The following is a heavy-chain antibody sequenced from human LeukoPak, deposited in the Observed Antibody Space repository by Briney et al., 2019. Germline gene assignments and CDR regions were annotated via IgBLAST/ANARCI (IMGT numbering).Heavy chain of an antibody. CDR3: ARGAFYYDSSGYSYASDI. Sequence: GGSLRLSCGASGFTFSYYAMTWVRQAPGKGLEWVSTISGSGDSTYYADSVKGRFTISRDNSKNSLYLQMNSLRAEDTAVYYCARGAFYYDSSGYSYASDIWGQGTMVTVSS. J-gene: IGHJ3*02. CDR2: ISGSGDST. V-gene: IGHV3-23*01. CDR1: GFTFSYYA. D-gene: IGHD3-22*01.